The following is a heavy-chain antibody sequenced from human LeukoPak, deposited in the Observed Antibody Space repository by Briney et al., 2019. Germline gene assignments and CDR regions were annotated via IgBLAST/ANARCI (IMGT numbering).Heavy chain of an antibody. CDR1: GGSISSGDYS. CDR2: IYYSGST. D-gene: IGHD3-22*01. J-gene: IGHJ4*02. Sequence: SQTLSLTCTVSGGSISSGDYSWSWIRQPPGKGLEWIGYIYYSGSTYYNPSLKSRVTISIDTSKNQFSLKLSSVTAADTAVYYCARTPSGFPIDYWGQGTLVTVSS. V-gene: IGHV4-30-4*01. CDR3: ARTPSGFPIDY.